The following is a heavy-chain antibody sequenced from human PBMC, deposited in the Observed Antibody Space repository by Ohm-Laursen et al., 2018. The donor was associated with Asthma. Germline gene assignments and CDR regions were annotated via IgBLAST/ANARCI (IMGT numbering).Heavy chain of an antibody. J-gene: IGHJ4*02. CDR3: ARVFPDSSGWYYFDY. CDR2: ISYDGSNK. V-gene: IGHV3-30-3*01. D-gene: IGHD6-19*01. CDR1: GFTFSSYA. Sequence: SLRLSCTASGFTFSSYAMHWVRQAPGKGLEWVAVISYDGSNKYYADSVKGRFTISRDISKNTVYLQMNSLRAEDTAVYYCARVFPDSSGWYYFDYWGQGTLVTVSS.